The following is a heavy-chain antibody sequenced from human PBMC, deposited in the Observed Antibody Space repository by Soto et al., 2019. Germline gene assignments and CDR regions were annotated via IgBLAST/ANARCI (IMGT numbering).Heavy chain of an antibody. Sequence: GWSLRLSCAASGFTFNNYAMHWVRQAPGKGLEWVALISYDGSNKYYADSVKGRFTISRDNSKNTLYLQMNSLRAEDTAVYYCARDPLWGTAMVLWYFDLWGRGTLVTVSS. V-gene: IGHV3-30-3*01. CDR2: ISYDGSNK. J-gene: IGHJ2*01. D-gene: IGHD5-18*01. CDR1: GFTFNNYA. CDR3: ARDPLWGTAMVLWYFDL.